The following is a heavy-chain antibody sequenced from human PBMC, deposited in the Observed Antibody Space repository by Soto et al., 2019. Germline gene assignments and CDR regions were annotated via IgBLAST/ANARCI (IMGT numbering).Heavy chain of an antibody. J-gene: IGHJ4*02. Sequence: GESLKISCKDSGFSFASSLIGWVRQMPGKGLEWMGVIYPGDSDTRYSPSFQGQVTISADKSISTAYLQWSSLKASDTAMYYCARGDYRVLEFWGQGTLVTVSS. D-gene: IGHD4-4*01. CDR2: IYPGDSDT. CDR1: GFSFASSL. CDR3: ARGDYRVLEF. V-gene: IGHV5-51*01.